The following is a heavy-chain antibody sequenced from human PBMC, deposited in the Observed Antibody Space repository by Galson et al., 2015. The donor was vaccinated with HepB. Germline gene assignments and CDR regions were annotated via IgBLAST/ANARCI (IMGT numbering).Heavy chain of an antibody. V-gene: IGHV3-53*01. CDR2: IYSGGST. CDR3: ARGVAVFGSGGYFVY. D-gene: IGHD3-3*01. CDR1: GLTVSSNY. Sequence: SLRLSCAASGLTVSSNYMSWVRQAPGKGLEWVPGIYSGGSTYYADSVKGRFTISRDNSKNTLYLQMNSLRAEDTAVYYCARGVAVFGSGGYFVYWGQGTLVTVSS. J-gene: IGHJ4*02.